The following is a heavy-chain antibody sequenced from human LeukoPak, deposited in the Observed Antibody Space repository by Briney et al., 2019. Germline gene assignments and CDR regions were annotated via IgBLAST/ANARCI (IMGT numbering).Heavy chain of an antibody. J-gene: IGHJ4*02. CDR1: GGSISSGGYY. CDR2: IYHSGST. D-gene: IGHD3-22*01. V-gene: IGHV4-30-2*01. Sequence: PSETLSLTCTVSGGSISSGGYYWSWIRQPPGKGLEWIGYIYHSGSTYYNPSLKSRVTISVDRSKNQFSLKLSSVTAADTAVYYCARDVGFYYYDKWGGGTLVTVSS. CDR3: ARDVGFYYYDK.